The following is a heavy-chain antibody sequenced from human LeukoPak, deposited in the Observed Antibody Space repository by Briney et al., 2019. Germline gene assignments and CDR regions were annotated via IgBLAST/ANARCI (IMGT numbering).Heavy chain of an antibody. Sequence: SETLSLTCAVYGGSFSGYYWSWIRQPPGKGLEWIGEINHSGSTNYNPSLKSRVTISVDTSKNQFSLKLSSVTAADTAVYYCAGGAQRWLQINWLDPWGQGTLVTVSS. CDR1: GGSFSGYY. CDR3: AGGAQRWLQINWLDP. D-gene: IGHD5-24*01. CDR2: INHSGST. J-gene: IGHJ5*02. V-gene: IGHV4-34*01.